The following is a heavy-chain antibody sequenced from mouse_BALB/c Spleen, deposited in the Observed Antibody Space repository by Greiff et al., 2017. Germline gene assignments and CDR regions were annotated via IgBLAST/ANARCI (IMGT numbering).Heavy chain of an antibody. CDR3: ARCYYRYDYYAMDY. CDR2: ISSGSSTI. CDR1: GFTFSSFG. V-gene: IGHV5-17*02. Sequence: EVQRVESGGGLVQPGGSRKLSCAASGFTFSSFGMHWVRQAPEKGLEWVAYISSGSSTIYYADTVKGRFTISRDNPKNTLFLQMTSLRSEDTAMYYCARCYYRYDYYAMDYWGQGTSATVSS. D-gene: IGHD2-14*01. J-gene: IGHJ4*01.